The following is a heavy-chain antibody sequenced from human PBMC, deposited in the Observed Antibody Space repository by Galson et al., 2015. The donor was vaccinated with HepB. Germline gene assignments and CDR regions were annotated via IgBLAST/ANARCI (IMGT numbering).Heavy chain of an antibody. V-gene: IGHV1-18*01. D-gene: IGHD3-3*01. CDR2: ISAYNGNT. J-gene: IGHJ5*02. CDR1: GYTFTSYG. CDR3: ARDRQNFGVVIIEEIDP. Sequence: SVKVSCKASGYTFTSYGISWVRQAPGQGLEWMGWISAYNGNTNYAQKLQGRVTMTTDTSTSTAYMELRSLRSDDTAVYYCARDRQNFGVVIIEEIDPWGQGTLVTVSS.